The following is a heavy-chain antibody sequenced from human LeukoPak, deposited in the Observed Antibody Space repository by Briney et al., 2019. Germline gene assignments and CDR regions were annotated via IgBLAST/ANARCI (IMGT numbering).Heavy chain of an antibody. J-gene: IGHJ4*02. CDR1: GFTFSSYA. CDR3: AKDYSGSYLDTIDY. D-gene: IGHD1-26*01. Sequence: GGSLRLSCAASGFTFSSYAMTWVRQAPGKGLEWASAISRSGSSTYYADSVKGRFTISRDNSKNTLYLQMNSLRAEDTAAYYCAKDYSGSYLDTIDYWGQGTLVTVSS. V-gene: IGHV3-23*01. CDR2: ISRSGSST.